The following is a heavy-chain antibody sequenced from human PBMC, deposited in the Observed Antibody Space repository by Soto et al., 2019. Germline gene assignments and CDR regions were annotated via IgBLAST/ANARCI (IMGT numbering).Heavy chain of an antibody. Sequence: PGESLKISGQGSVYSFTSNWIGWVRQMPGKGLEWMGIINPADSDIKYSPSFQGQVTISADKSIGTAYLQWSSLKASDTAMYYCARHQRDDASRKIDCWGQGTLGTV. D-gene: IGHD3-16*01. CDR3: ARHQRDDASRKIDC. V-gene: IGHV5-51*01. J-gene: IGHJ4*02. CDR1: VYSFTSNW. CDR2: INPADSDI.